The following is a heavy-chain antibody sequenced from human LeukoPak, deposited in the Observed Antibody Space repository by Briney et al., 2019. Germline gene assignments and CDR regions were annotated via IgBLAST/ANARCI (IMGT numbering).Heavy chain of an antibody. CDR2: ISGSGGST. J-gene: IGHJ2*01. CDR1: GFTFSSYA. D-gene: IGHD6-19*01. V-gene: IGHV3-23*01. CDR3: AKDRYSSGWASYRYFDL. Sequence: GGSLRLSCAASGFTFSSYAMSWVRQAPGKGLEWVSAISGSGGSTYYADSVKGRFTISRDNSKNTLYLQMNSLRAEDTAVYYCAKDRYSSGWASYRYFDLWGRGTLVTVSS.